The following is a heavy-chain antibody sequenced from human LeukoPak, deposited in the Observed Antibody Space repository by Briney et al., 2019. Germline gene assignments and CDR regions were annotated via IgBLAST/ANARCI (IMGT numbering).Heavy chain of an antibody. CDR1: GYTFTGYY. Sequence: ASVKVSCKASGYTFTGYYMHWVRQAPGQGLEWMGWINPNSGGTNYAQKLQGRVTMTTDTSTSTAYMELRSLRSDDTAVYYCARDLLMTNGGWGYYMDVWGKGTTVTVSS. CDR3: ARDLLMTNGGWGYYMDV. V-gene: IGHV1-2*02. CDR2: INPNSGGT. D-gene: IGHD3-16*01. J-gene: IGHJ6*03.